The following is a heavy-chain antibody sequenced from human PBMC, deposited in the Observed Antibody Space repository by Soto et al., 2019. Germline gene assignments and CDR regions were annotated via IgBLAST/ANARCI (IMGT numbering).Heavy chain of an antibody. J-gene: IGHJ4*02. CDR1: GYTFTAFG. V-gene: IGHV1-18*01. CDR3: AAVQNWNYAVDY. D-gene: IGHD1-7*01. CDR2: ISTHNGNA. Sequence: GASVKVSCKASGYTFTAFGLSWVRQAPGQRLEWMGWISTHNGNANYAQRFQGRVTMTTDTSTSTGYMELRSLRSDDTAVYYCAAVQNWNYAVDYWGQGTLVTVSS.